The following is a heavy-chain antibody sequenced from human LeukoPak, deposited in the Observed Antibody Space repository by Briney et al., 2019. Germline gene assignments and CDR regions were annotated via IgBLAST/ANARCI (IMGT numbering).Heavy chain of an antibody. Sequence: GGSLRLSCAASGFTFSSYCMHWVRQAPGKGLEWVAVISHDGSNKYYADSVKGRFTISRDNSKNTLYLQMNSLRAEDTAIYYCTRVGYIDEGIDYWGQGTLVTVSS. V-gene: IGHV3-30*03. CDR2: ISHDGSNK. D-gene: IGHD5-24*01. CDR1: GFTFSSYC. J-gene: IGHJ4*02. CDR3: TRVGYIDEGIDY.